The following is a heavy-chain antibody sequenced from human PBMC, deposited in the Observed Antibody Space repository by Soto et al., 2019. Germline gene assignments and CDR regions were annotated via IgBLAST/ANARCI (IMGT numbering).Heavy chain of an antibody. V-gene: IGHV3-23*01. CDR3: AKADGQQWLLPHLEN. CDR2: ISCCGGTA. J-gene: IGHJ4*02. D-gene: IGHD6-19*01. Sequence: EVQLLESGGGLVRPGESLRLSCAASGFNFNKYAMSWVRQAPGEGLEWDSGISCCGGTASYADSVKGRFTIARDDAKNTLYLDMNSLRVEDTAEYYCAKADGQQWLLPHLENWGRGTLVTVS. CDR1: GFNFNKYA.